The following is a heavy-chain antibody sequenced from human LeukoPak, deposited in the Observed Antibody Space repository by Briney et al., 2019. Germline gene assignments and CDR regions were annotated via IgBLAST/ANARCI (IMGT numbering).Heavy chain of an antibody. CDR2: IYHSGST. J-gene: IGHJ6*04. V-gene: IGHV4-4*02. CDR3: ARSGYCSSTSCYLAYYYGMDV. D-gene: IGHD2-2*01. Sequence: SGTLSLTCAVSSGSISSSNWWSWVRQPPGKGLEWIGEIYHSGSTNYNPSLKSRVTISVDKSKNQFSLKLSSVTAADTAVYYCARSGYCSSTSCYLAYYYGMDVWGKGTTVTVSS. CDR1: SGSISSSNW.